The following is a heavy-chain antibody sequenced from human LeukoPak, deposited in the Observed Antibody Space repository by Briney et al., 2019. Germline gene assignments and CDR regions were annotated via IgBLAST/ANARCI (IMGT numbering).Heavy chain of an antibody. CDR1: GFTFSNYV. CDR2: ISSSSSYI. J-gene: IGHJ4*02. Sequence: GGSLRLSCAASGFTFSNYVMHWVRQAPGKGLEWVSSISSSSSYIYYADSVKGRFTISRDNAKNSLYLQMNSLRAEDTAVYYCARDRSFGELVVYWGQGTLVTVSS. CDR3: ARDRSFGELVVY. V-gene: IGHV3-21*01. D-gene: IGHD3-10*01.